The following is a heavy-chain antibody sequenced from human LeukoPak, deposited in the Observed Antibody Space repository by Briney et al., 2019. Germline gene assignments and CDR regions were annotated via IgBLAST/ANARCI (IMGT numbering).Heavy chain of an antibody. Sequence: GGSLRLSCAASGFTFSNYSMNWVRQAPGKGLEWVSYISSRSRTIYYADSLKGRFTISRDNAKNSLYLQMNSLRAEDTAVYYCARAITNYGYIFDYWGQGTLVTVSS. CDR3: ARAITNYGYIFDY. CDR2: ISSRSRTI. J-gene: IGHJ4*02. D-gene: IGHD5-18*01. CDR1: GFTFSNYS. V-gene: IGHV3-48*01.